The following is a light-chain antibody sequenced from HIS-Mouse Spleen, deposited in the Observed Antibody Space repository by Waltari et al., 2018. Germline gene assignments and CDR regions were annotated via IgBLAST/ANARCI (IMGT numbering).Light chain of an antibody. Sequence: EIVLTQSPATLSLSPGERATLSCRASQRVSSYLAWYQQKPGQAPRLLIYDASNRATGIPARFSGSGSGTDFTLTISSLEPEDFAVYYCQQRSNWPPMSTFGQGTKVEIK. V-gene: IGKV3-11*01. J-gene: IGKJ1*01. CDR1: QRVSSY. CDR2: DAS. CDR3: QQRSNWPPMST.